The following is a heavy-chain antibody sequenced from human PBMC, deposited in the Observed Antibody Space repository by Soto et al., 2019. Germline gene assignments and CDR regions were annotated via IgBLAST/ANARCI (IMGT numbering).Heavy chain of an antibody. CDR1: GFTFSSYG. CDR2: ISYDGSNK. CDR3: AKLTVTTSTDGMDV. D-gene: IGHD4-17*01. V-gene: IGHV3-30*18. J-gene: IGHJ6*02. Sequence: LRLSCAASGFTFSSYGMHWVRQAPGKGLEWVAVISYDGSNKYYADAVKGRFTISRDNSKNTLYLQMNSLRAEDTAVYYCAKLTVTTSTDGMDVWGQGTTVTVSS.